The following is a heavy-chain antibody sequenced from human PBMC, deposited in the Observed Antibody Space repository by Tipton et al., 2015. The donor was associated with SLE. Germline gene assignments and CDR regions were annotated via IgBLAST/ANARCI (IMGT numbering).Heavy chain of an antibody. J-gene: IGHJ4*02. CDR1: GYTFTSYY. CDR3: LWGIAAAGTG. V-gene: IGHV1-46*01. CDR2: INPSGGST. D-gene: IGHD6-13*01. Sequence: QLVQSGAEVKKPGASVKVSCKASGYTFTSYYMHWVRQAPGQGLEWMGIINPSGGSTSYAQKFQGRVTMTRNTSISTAYMELSSLRSEDTAVYYCLWGIAAAGTGWGQGTLVTVSS.